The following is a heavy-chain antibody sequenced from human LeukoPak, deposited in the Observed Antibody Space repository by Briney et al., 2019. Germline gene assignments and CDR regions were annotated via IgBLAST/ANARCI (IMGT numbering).Heavy chain of an antibody. J-gene: IGHJ4*02. CDR1: GYTFTGYY. Sequence: ASVKVSCKASGYTFTGYYIHWVRQAPGQGLEWMGWTNPNSGGTNYAQKFQGRVTMTRDTSISTAYMDLSRLRSDDTAVYYCARAMVRGVMPYFDYWGQGTLVTVSS. D-gene: IGHD3-10*01. CDR2: TNPNSGGT. CDR3: ARAMVRGVMPYFDY. V-gene: IGHV1-2*02.